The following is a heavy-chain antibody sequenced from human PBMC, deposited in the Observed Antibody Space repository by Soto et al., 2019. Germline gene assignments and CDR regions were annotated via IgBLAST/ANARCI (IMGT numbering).Heavy chain of an antibody. Sequence: QVQLQESGPGLVKPSQTLSLTCTVSGGSISSGGYYWSWIRQHPGKGLEWIGYIYYSGSTYYNPSLKSRVTISVDTSMNQFSLKLSSVTAADTALYYCANTTRDFDWLIFDYGGQGTLVTVSS. V-gene: IGHV4-31*03. CDR2: IYYSGST. CDR3: ANTTRDFDWLIFDY. J-gene: IGHJ4*02. CDR1: GGSISSGGYY. D-gene: IGHD3-9*01.